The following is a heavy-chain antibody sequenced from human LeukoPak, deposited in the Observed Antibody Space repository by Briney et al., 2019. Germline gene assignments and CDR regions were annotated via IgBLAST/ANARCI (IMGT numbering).Heavy chain of an antibody. CDR3: AVGRPRNTTRLDDGYDF. CDR2: VSTSGRT. D-gene: IGHD1-1*01. CDR1: GGSISNKY. V-gene: IGHV4-4*07. Sequence: SETLSLTCTVSGGSISNKYWSWIRQPAGKGLEWIGRVSTSGRTNYNPSLKSRLTMSADTSKKQFSLILNSVTAADTAVYYCAVGRPRNTTRLDDGYDFWGQGTMVTVSS. J-gene: IGHJ3*01.